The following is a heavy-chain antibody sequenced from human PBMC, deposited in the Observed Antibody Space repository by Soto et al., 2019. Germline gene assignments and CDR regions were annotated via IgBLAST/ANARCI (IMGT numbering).Heavy chain of an antibody. CDR3: ARIFVINDFWSGYYTGPVRGYMDV. Sequence: SETLSLTCTVSGGSISSYYWSWIRQPPGKGLEWIGYIYYSGSTNYNPSLKSRVTISVDTSKNQFSLKLSSVTASDTAVYYCARIFVINDFWSGYYTGPVRGYMDVWGKGTTVTVSS. CDR2: IYYSGST. J-gene: IGHJ6*03. CDR1: GGSISSYY. V-gene: IGHV4-59*08. D-gene: IGHD3-3*01.